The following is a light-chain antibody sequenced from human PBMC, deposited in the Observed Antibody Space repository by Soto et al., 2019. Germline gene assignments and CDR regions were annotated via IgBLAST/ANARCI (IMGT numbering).Light chain of an antibody. CDR2: GAS. J-gene: IGKJ2*01. V-gene: IGKV3-20*01. CDR3: QQYGSSYT. CDR1: QSISSSY. Sequence: EIVLTQSPGTLSLSSGERATLSCRASQSISSSYLAWYQQKPGQAPRLLIYGASSRATGIPDRFSGSGSGTVFTLTISRLEPGDFAMYYCQQYGSSYTFGQGTKVEIK.